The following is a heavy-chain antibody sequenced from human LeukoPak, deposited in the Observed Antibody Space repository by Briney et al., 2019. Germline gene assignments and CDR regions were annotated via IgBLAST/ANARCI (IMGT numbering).Heavy chain of an antibody. V-gene: IGHV4-61*01. CDR3: ARGYSYFDY. D-gene: IGHD5-18*01. J-gene: IGHJ4*02. CDR1: GGSISSGSYY. CDR2: IYYSGST. Sequence: SETLSLTCTVSGGSISSGSYYWTWIRQSPGKGLEWIGYIYYSGSTNYNPSLKSRVTISIDTSENQLSLKLSSMTAADTAVYYCARGYSYFDYWGQGTLVTVSS.